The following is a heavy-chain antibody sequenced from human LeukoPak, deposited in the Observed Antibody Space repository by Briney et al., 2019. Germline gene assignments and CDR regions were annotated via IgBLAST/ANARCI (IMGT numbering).Heavy chain of an antibody. CDR3: ARATPYGTNWFDP. J-gene: IGHJ5*02. Sequence: WASVTVSCKASGYTFTSYGISWVRQAPGQGLEWMGWISAYNGNTNYAQKLQGRVTMTTDTSTSTAYMELRSLRSDDTAVYYCARATPYGTNWFDPRGQGTLVTVSS. CDR2: ISAYNGNT. D-gene: IGHD1-1*01. V-gene: IGHV1-18*04. CDR1: GYTFTSYG.